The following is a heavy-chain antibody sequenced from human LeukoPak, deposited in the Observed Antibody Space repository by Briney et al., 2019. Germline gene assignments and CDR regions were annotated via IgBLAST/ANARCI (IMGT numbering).Heavy chain of an antibody. CDR2: INPNSGDT. CDR3: ARANPLYCSSTTFLFDY. CDR1: GYTFTGYY. J-gene: IGHJ4*02. Sequence: ASVTVSYKASGYTFTGYYMHRVRQAPGQGLEWMGWINPNSGDTNYAQKFQGRVTMTRDTSISTAHMELSRLRSDDTAVYYCARANPLYCSSTTFLFDYWGQGTLVTVSS. V-gene: IGHV1-2*02. D-gene: IGHD2-2*01.